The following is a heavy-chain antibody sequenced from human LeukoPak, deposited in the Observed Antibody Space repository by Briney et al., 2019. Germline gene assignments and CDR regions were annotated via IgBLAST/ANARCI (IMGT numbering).Heavy chain of an antibody. D-gene: IGHD1-26*01. CDR1: GFTFSSYS. CDR3: ARDGLREQTFQY. CDR2: IWYDGSNK. Sequence: PGGSLSLSCAASGFTFSSYSMHRLRHAPGKGLEGVVVIWYDGSNKYYADSVKGRFTISRDNSKNTLYLQMYSLRAEDTAVYYCARDGLREQTFQYWGQGTLVTVSS. V-gene: IGHV3-33*01. J-gene: IGHJ4*02.